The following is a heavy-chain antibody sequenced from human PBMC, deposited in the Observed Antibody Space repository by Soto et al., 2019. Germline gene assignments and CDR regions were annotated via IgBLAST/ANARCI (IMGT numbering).Heavy chain of an antibody. CDR2: TLGSTGNT. Sequence: EVQLLESGGGLVQPGGSLRLSCAASGFTFSTFDMSWVRQAPGKGLEWVSATLGSTGNTYYADSVKGRFTISKDNSENTLFLHMNSLRPEDTALYYCTKGAWLDYWGQGMLVTVSS. D-gene: IGHD3-9*01. CDR3: TKGAWLDY. CDR1: GFTFSTFD. J-gene: IGHJ4*02. V-gene: IGHV3-23*01.